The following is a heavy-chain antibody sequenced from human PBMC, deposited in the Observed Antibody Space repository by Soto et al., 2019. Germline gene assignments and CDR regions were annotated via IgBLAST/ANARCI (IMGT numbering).Heavy chain of an antibody. J-gene: IGHJ4*02. Sequence: EVQLLESGGGLVQPGGSLRLSCAASAFTFRNYGMNWVRKAPGKGLEWVSAISGSGDNTYYADSVKGRFTISRDNSKNFLYLQVNILSAEDTAVYYCGIETGHRGPSDYWGQGTQVTGSS. CDR3: GIETGHRGPSDY. D-gene: IGHD5-12*01. CDR1: AFTFRNYG. V-gene: IGHV3-23*01. CDR2: ISGSGDNT.